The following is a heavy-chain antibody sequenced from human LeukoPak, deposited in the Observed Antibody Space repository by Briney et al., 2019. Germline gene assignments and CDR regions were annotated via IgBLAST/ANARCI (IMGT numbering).Heavy chain of an antibody. J-gene: IGHJ4*02. CDR1: GFTFSSYA. CDR3: ARDPPPHIVVVTAVPELGSY. CDR2: ISGSGGST. Sequence: GGSLRLSCAASGFTFSSYAMSWVRQAPGKGLEWVSAISGSGGSTSYAQKFQGRVTMTRDTSTSTVYMELSSLRSEDTAVYYCARDPPPHIVVVTAVPELGSYWGQGTLVTVSS. V-gene: IGHV3-23*01. D-gene: IGHD2-21*02.